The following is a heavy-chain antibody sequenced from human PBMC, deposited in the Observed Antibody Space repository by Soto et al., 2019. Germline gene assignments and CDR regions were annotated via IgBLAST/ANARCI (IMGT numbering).Heavy chain of an antibody. J-gene: IGHJ3*02. D-gene: IGHD3-16*01. Sequence: SETLSLTCSVSGGCLNSRSFNWDWIRQPPGKGLEWIGTIYYDGSTDYNPSLKSRAIISVDTSKNEFSLKLTSVTAADTAVYYCARFFGNAFDICRHGT. V-gene: IGHV4-39*01. CDR2: IYYDGST. CDR1: GGCLNSRSFN. CDR3: ARFFGNAFDI.